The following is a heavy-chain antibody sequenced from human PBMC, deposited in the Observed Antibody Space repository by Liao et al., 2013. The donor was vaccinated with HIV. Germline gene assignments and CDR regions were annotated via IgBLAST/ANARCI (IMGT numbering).Heavy chain of an antibody. Sequence: QVRLQESGPGLVKPSQTLTLTCTVSGGSITSDGYYWSWIRQSAGKGLEWIGRFYASRSTDYNPSLKTRVTISVDPSKNQLSLTVASVTAADTAVYYCARGRFGELSPFDYWGQGIPVTVSS. D-gene: IGHD3-10*01. CDR2: FYASRST. CDR3: ARGRFGELSPFDY. V-gene: IGHV4-61*02. J-gene: IGHJ4*02. CDR1: GGSITSDGYY.